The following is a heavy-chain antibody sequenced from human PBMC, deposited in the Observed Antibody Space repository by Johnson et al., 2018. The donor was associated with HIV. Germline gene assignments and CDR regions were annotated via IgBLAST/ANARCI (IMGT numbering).Heavy chain of an antibody. CDR3: AKGSGGPLSYPLWFGTHDAFDI. D-gene: IGHD3-10*01. CDR1: GFTFSSYG. V-gene: IGHV3-30*02. Sequence: VQLVESGGGAVQPWGSLRLSCAASGFTFSSYGMHWVRQAPGKGLEWVAFIRYDGSNKYYADSVKGRFTISRDTSKNTLDLQMYSLRAEDTAVYYCAKGSGGPLSYPLWFGTHDAFDIWGQGTMVTVSS. CDR2: IRYDGSNK. J-gene: IGHJ3*02.